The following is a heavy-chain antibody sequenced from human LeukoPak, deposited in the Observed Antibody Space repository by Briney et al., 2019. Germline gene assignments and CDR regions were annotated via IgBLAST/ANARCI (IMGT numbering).Heavy chain of an antibody. J-gene: IGHJ4*02. V-gene: IGHV1-2*02. CDR2: IEGNRGGT. CDR1: GYTFTGFY. CDR3: AREGYYERSGYPHVFDY. D-gene: IGHD3-22*01. Sequence: ASVKLTCKASGYTFTGFYVHWVRQAPGHGLEWIGWIEGNRGGTKYAQKVQSRVTMTGDTSISTAYIRLSGLSSEDTAVYYCAREGYYERSGYPHVFDYWGQGTLVTVSS.